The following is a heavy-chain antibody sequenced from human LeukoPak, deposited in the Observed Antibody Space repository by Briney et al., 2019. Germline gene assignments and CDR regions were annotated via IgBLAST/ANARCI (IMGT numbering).Heavy chain of an antibody. V-gene: IGHV4-34*01. Sequence: SETLSLTCAVYGGSFSGYYWSWIRQPPGKGLEWIGEINHSGSTNYNPSLKSRVTVPVDTSKNQFSLKLSSVTAADTAVYYCARALWFGEYAFDYWGQGTLVTVSS. J-gene: IGHJ4*02. CDR2: INHSGST. D-gene: IGHD3-10*01. CDR3: ARALWFGEYAFDY. CDR1: GGSFSGYY.